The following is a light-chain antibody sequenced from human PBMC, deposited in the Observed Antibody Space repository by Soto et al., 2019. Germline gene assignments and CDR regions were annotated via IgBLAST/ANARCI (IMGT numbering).Light chain of an antibody. CDR1: QSISSW. V-gene: IGKV1-5*03. CDR2: KAS. Sequence: DIQMTQSPSTLSASVGDIVTITCRASQSISSWLAWYQQKPGKAPKLLSYKASTLQSAFPSSFSGSGSGTEFTLAISSLQPDDSATYYCQQYNDNWTFGQGTKVEIK. J-gene: IGKJ1*01. CDR3: QQYNDNWT.